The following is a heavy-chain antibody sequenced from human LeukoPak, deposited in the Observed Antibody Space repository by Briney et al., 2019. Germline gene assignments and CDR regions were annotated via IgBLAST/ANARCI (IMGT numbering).Heavy chain of an antibody. CDR2: IKEDGSEK. V-gene: IGHV3-7*02. CDR1: GFTFSDNW. CDR3: ARQGNNWFDP. J-gene: IGHJ5*02. Sequence: GGSLRLSCAVSGFTFSDNWMSWVRQAPGKGLEWVANIKEDGSEKNYVDSVKGRFTISRDNAKNSLYLQMNSLTAEDTAVYYCARQGNNWFDPWGQGTLVTVSS.